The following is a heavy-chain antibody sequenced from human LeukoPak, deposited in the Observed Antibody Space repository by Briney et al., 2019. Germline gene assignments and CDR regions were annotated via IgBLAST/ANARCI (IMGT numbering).Heavy chain of an antibody. CDR3: ARDPVRYCSSTSCYFDY. V-gene: IGHV3-7*01. CDR1: GFTFSSYW. CDR2: IKQDGSEK. J-gene: IGHJ4*02. D-gene: IGHD2-2*01. Sequence: PGGSLRLSCAASGFTFSSYWMSWVRQAPGKGLEWVANIKQDGSEKYYVDSVKGRFTISRDNAKNSLYLQMNSLRAEDTAVYYCARDPVRYCSSTSCYFDYWGQGTLVTVSS.